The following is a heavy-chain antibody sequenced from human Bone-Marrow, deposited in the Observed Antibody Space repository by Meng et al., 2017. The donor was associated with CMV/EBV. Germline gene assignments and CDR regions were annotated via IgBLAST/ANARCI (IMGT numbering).Heavy chain of an antibody. CDR3: AKGLRRSEKVLLWFGGILQTDY. Sequence: GESLKISCAASGFTFTSYAMSWVRQAPGKGLEWVSSISDSGGSTYYADSVKGRFTISRDNSKSTLYLQMNSLRAEDTALYYCAKGLRRSEKVLLWFGGILQTDYWGQGTLVTVSS. CDR2: ISDSGGST. J-gene: IGHJ4*02. D-gene: IGHD3-10*01. CDR1: GFTFTSYA. V-gene: IGHV3-23*01.